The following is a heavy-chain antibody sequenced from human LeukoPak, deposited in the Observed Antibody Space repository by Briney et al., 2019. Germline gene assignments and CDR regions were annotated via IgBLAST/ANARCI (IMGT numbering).Heavy chain of an antibody. V-gene: IGHV3-7*05. CDR2: IKPDESKK. J-gene: IGHJ1*01. CDR3: ARETSELYSESWSEYFQY. CDR1: GFSFGSYW. D-gene: IGHD6-13*01. Sequence: GGSLRLSCAASGFSFGSYWMSWVRQAPGKGLEWVANIKPDESKKYYVDSVKGRFTISRDNTEKSLYLQMNSLGAEDTAVYYCARETSELYSESWSEYFQYWGQGTLVTVSS.